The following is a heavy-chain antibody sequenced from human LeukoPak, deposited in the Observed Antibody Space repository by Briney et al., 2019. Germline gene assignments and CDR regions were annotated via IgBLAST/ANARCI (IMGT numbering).Heavy chain of an antibody. CDR1: GYTFTSYD. Sequence: ASVKVSCKASGYTFTSYDINWVRQATGQGLEWMGWMNPNSGNTGYAQKFQGRVTITRNTSISTAYMELSSLRSEDTAVYYCARGLQHVLRFLEWLPKTYYFDYWGQGTLVPVSP. CDR3: ARGLQHVLRFLEWLPKTYYFDY. V-gene: IGHV1-8*03. J-gene: IGHJ4*02. CDR2: MNPNSGNT. D-gene: IGHD3-3*01.